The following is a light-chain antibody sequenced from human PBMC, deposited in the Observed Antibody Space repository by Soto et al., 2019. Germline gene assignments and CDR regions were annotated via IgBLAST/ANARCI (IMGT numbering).Light chain of an antibody. V-gene: IGLV2-8*01. CDR3: SSYAGSNNWI. Sequence: QSALTQPPSASGSPGQSVTISCTGTSSDIGDYNYVSWYQQHPGKAPKLMICEVSKRPSGVPDRFSGSKSGNTASLTVSGLQAEDEADYYCSSYAGSNNWIFGGGTQLTVL. J-gene: IGLJ2*01. CDR2: EVS. CDR1: SSDIGDYNY.